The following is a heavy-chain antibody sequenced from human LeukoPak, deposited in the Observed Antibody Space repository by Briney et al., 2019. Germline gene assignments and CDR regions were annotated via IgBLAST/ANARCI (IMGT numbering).Heavy chain of an antibody. CDR1: GFTFSSYA. Sequence: GGSLRLSCSASGFTFSSYAMHWVRQAPGKGLEYVSSISSNGGSTYYADSVKGRFTISRDNSKNTLFLQMSSLRTENTAVYYCASPYSGYDYNFDHWGQGTLVTVSS. D-gene: IGHD5-12*01. V-gene: IGHV3-64D*06. CDR2: ISSNGGST. CDR3: ASPYSGYDYNFDH. J-gene: IGHJ4*02.